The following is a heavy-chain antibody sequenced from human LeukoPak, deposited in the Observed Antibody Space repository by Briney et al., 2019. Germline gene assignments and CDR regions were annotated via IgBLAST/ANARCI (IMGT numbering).Heavy chain of an antibody. CDR3: ATVVPAADAWYFDY. J-gene: IGHJ4*02. V-gene: IGHV1-24*01. CDR1: GYTLTELS. D-gene: IGHD2-2*01. Sequence: GASVKVSCKVSGYTLTELSMHWVRQAPGKGLEWMGGFDPEDGETIYAQKFQCRVTMTEDTSTDTAYMELSSLRSEDTAVYYCATVVPAADAWYFDYWGQGTLVTVSS. CDR2: FDPEDGET.